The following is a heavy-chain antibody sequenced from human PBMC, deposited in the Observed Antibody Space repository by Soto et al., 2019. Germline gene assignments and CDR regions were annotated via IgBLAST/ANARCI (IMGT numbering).Heavy chain of an antibody. D-gene: IGHD1-1*01. CDR1: GGSISSGDYY. J-gene: IGHJ4*02. CDR2: IYYSGST. CDR3: ARARAGTTSYYFDY. Sequence: SETLSLTCTVSGGSISSGDYYWSWIRQPPGKGLEWIGYIYYSGSTYYNPSLKSRVTISVDTSKNQFSLKLSSVTAADTAVYYCARARAGTTSYYFDYWGQGTLVTVSS. V-gene: IGHV4-30-4*01.